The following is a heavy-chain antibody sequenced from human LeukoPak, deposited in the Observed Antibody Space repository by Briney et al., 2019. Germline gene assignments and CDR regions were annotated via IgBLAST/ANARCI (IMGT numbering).Heavy chain of an antibody. Sequence: GGSLRLSCAASGFTFSSYWMHWVRQAPGKGLVWVSRINSDGSSTSYADSVKGRFTISRDNAKNTLNLQMNSLRAEDTAVYYCARDQYYYDSSGYYSSYYFDYWGQGTLVTVSS. J-gene: IGHJ4*02. CDR2: INSDGSST. CDR3: ARDQYYYDSSGYYSSYYFDY. V-gene: IGHV3-74*01. D-gene: IGHD3-22*01. CDR1: GFTFSSYW.